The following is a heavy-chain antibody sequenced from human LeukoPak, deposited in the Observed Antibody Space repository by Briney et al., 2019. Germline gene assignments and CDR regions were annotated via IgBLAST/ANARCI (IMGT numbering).Heavy chain of an antibody. Sequence: PGGSLPLSCAASGCTFSTYVWHWLRQAPGKELAWVARINHDGTDTSSAASVKDRFTVSRDNAKNTLYLQMNSLRADDPAVYYCARDVNFLFFDVWGPGTLVT. CDR3: ARDVNFLFFDV. CDR2: INHDGTDT. D-gene: IGHD5-24*01. CDR1: GCTFSTYV. V-gene: IGHV3-74*01. J-gene: IGHJ2*01.